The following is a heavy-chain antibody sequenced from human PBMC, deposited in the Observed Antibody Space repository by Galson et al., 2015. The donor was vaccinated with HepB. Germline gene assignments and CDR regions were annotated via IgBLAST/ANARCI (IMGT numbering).Heavy chain of an antibody. J-gene: IGHJ4*02. CDR1: GFRFSDYA. V-gene: IGHV3-30-3*01. Sequence: SLRLSCAASGFRFSDYAMHWVRQTPGKGLEWVAIIIYDGSNKYYADSVKGRFTISRDNSNNTLYLQMNSLGAEDTAMYYCARRYGSAWNLGYWGQGTLVIVSS. CDR3: ARRYGSAWNLGY. D-gene: IGHD6-19*01. CDR2: IIYDGSNK.